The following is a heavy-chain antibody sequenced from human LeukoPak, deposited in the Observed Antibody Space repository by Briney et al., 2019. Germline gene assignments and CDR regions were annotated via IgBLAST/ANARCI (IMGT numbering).Heavy chain of an antibody. Sequence: PGGSLRLSCVGSGFTFRSHAMSWVRQAPEKGLEFVSGIYENGGTTYYGDSVKGRFSISRDNSKNTLYLQMDSLRGEDTAVYYCAKDFRIGYSAHFDYWGQGALVTVSS. CDR1: GFTFRSHA. D-gene: IGHD2-21*01. CDR2: IYENGGTT. V-gene: IGHV3-23*01. CDR3: AKDFRIGYSAHFDY. J-gene: IGHJ4*02.